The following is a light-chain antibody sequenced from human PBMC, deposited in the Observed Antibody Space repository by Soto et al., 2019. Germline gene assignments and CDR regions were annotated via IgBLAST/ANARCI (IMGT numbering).Light chain of an antibody. V-gene: IGLV2-14*01. CDR3: SSYTSSSTLV. J-gene: IGLJ2*01. CDR2: EVI. Sequence: QSALTQPASVSGSPGQSITISCTGTSSDVGGYDYVSWYQHHPGKAPKLMIYEVINRPSGVSNRFSGSKSGNTASLTISGLQAEDEADYYCSSYTSSSTLVFGGGTKLTVL. CDR1: SSDVGGYDY.